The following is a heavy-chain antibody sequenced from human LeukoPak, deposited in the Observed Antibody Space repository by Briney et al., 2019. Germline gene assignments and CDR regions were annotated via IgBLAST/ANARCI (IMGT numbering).Heavy chain of an antibody. D-gene: IGHD3-22*01. Sequence: GASVKVSCKASGYTFTSYYMHWVRQAPGQGLEWMGWINPNSGGTNYAQKFQGRVTMTRDTSISTAYMELSRLRSDDTAVYYCANYDSSGYYGDVADAFDIWGQGTMVTVSS. CDR2: INPNSGGT. CDR3: ANYDSSGYYGDVADAFDI. V-gene: IGHV1-2*02. J-gene: IGHJ3*02. CDR1: GYTFTSYY.